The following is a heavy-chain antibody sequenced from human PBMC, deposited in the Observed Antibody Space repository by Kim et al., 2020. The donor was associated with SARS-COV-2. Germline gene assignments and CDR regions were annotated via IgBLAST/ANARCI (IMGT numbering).Heavy chain of an antibody. J-gene: IGHJ4*02. Sequence: YNPSLKIRVTISIDTSKNQFSLRLSSVTAADPAVYYCARRVGTTPNSFDYWGQGTLVTVSS. D-gene: IGHD1-26*01. CDR3: ARRVGTTPNSFDY. V-gene: IGHV4-39*01.